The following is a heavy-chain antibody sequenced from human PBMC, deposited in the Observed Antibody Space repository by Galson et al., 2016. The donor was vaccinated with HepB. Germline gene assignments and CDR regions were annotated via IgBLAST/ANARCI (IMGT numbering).Heavy chain of an antibody. CDR3: VRAKGSGSYYES. J-gene: IGHJ4*02. Sequence: SLRLSCAASGFTFEDHAMHWVRQPPGKGLEWVSGINWSSDKKVYSDSVKGRCAISRDNAKNSLYLQMNNLKPEDTAFYYCVRAKGSGSYYESWGRGTLVTVSS. CDR2: INWSSDKK. D-gene: IGHD3-10*01. V-gene: IGHV3-9*01. CDR1: GFTFEDHA.